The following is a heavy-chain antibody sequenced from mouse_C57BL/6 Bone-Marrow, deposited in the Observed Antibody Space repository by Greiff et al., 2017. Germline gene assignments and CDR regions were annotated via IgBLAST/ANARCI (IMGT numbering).Heavy chain of an antibody. V-gene: IGHV1-63*01. D-gene: IGHD1-1*02. Sequence: QVQLQQSGAELVRPGTSVKMSCKASGYTFTNYWIGWAKQRPGHGLEWIGDIYPGGGYTNYNEKFKGKATLTADKSSSTSYMQFSSLTSEDSAIYYCARWGGVAAMDYWGQGTSVTVSS. CDR2: IYPGGGYT. J-gene: IGHJ4*01. CDR3: ARWGGVAAMDY. CDR1: GYTFTNYW.